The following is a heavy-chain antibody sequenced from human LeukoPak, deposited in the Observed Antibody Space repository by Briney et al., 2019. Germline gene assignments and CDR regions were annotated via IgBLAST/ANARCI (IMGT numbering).Heavy chain of an antibody. CDR3: ARGEWELHFDY. Sequence: SETLSLTCTVSGDSIGTYFWSWIRQPPGKGLEWIGYIYYSGSANYNPSLKSRVTISVDTSKNQFSLKLSSVTAADTAVYYCARGEWELHFDYWGQGTLVTVSS. D-gene: IGHD1-26*01. CDR2: IYYSGSA. CDR1: GDSIGTYF. V-gene: IGHV4-59*01. J-gene: IGHJ4*02.